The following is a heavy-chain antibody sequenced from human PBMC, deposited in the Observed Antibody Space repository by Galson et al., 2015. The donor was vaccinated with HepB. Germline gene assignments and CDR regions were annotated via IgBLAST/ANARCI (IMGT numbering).Heavy chain of an antibody. V-gene: IGHV4-34*01. D-gene: IGHD3-16*01. CDR2: INHSGST. CDR1: GGSLSGYY. J-gene: IGHJ6*02. Sequence: ETLSLTCAVYGGSLSGYYWSWIRQPPGEGLEWVGEINHSGSTNYEPSLKSRVTISVDKSKNQFSLKLISVPAADTAVYYRARVALKGAQYGMDVWGQGTTVTVSS. CDR3: ARVALKGAQYGMDV.